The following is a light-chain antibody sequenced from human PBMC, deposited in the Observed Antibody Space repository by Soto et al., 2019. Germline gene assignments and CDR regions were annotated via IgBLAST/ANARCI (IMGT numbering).Light chain of an antibody. V-gene: IGLV2-18*01. CDR1: STDFVGYNR. CDR3: SLYTSENAYV. J-gene: IGLJ1*01. Sequence: QSVLTQPPSVSGSPGQSVTISCTGTSTDFVGYNRVSWYQQPPGTAPKLMIYEVSKRPPGVPDRFSGSKSGNTASLTISGLQAADEADYYCSLYTSENAYVFGTGTKSPS. CDR2: EVS.